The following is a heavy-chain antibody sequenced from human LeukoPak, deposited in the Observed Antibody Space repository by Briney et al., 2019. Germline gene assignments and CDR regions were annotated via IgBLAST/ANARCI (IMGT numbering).Heavy chain of an antibody. CDR2: ICYSGST. V-gene: IGHV4-59*08. Sequence: SETLSLTCTVSGGSISSYYWSGIRQPPGKGLEWIGYICYSGSTNYNPSLKSRVTISVDTSKNQFSLKLSSVTAADTAVYYCARHFIHYYDSSGYYLVAFDIWGQGTMVTVSS. CDR3: ARHFIHYYDSSGYYLVAFDI. CDR1: GGSISSYY. J-gene: IGHJ3*02. D-gene: IGHD3-22*01.